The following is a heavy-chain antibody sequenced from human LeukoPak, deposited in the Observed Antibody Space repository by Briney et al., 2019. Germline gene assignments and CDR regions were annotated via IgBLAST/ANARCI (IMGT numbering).Heavy chain of an antibody. CDR3: ARDLLAGSSVGSGY. J-gene: IGHJ4*02. D-gene: IGHD2-2*01. CDR2: ISSSSSYI. V-gene: IGHV3-21*01. CDR1: GFTFSSYS. Sequence: GGSLRLSCAASGFTFSSYSMNWVRQAPGKGLEWVSSISSSSSYIYYADSVKGRFTISRDNAKNSLYLQMNSLRAEDTAVYYCARDLLAGSSVGSGYWGQGTLVTVSS.